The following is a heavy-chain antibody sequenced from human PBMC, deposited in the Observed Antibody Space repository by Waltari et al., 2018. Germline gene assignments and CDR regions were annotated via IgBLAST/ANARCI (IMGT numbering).Heavy chain of an antibody. CDR2: ISSNSRYK. Sequence: EVKVVQSGGGLVRPGGSLTLSCSPSGFAFSSYTMDWVLQAQGKGREWVCCISSNSRYKNYADSTKGRFTISRDNAKNSVYLLMNSLRVEDTAIYFCARPRAMGEIDHWGQGTLVAVSS. CDR1: GFAFSSYT. D-gene: IGHD3-16*01. J-gene: IGHJ4*02. CDR3: ARPRAMGEIDH. V-gene: IGHV3-21*01.